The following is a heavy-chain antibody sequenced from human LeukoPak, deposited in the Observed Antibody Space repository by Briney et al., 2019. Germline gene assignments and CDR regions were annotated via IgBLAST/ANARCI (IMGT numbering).Heavy chain of an antibody. CDR3: ARRGCSGGSCYSFFWYFDL. CDR2: IYYSGST. J-gene: IGHJ2*01. D-gene: IGHD2-15*01. Sequence: SETLSLTCTVSGGSISNYYWSWIRQPPGKGLELIGYIYYSGSTNYNPSLKSRVTISVDTSKNQFSLKLSSVTAADTAVYYCARRGCSGGSCYSFFWYFDLWGRGTLVTVSS. CDR1: GGSISNYY. V-gene: IGHV4-59*01.